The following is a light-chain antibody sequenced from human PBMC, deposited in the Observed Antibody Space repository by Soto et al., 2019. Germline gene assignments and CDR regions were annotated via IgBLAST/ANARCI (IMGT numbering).Light chain of an antibody. CDR3: LHDNNWPTA. Sequence: EIVMTQSPATLSVSPGERATLSCRASQSVSSNLAWYQQKPGQAPRLLISGASSRATGIPARFRGSGSGTEFTLTISSLQSDDFAVDYSLHDNNWPTAFDPGTKVDI. J-gene: IGKJ3*01. CDR2: GAS. CDR1: QSVSSN. V-gene: IGKV3-15*01.